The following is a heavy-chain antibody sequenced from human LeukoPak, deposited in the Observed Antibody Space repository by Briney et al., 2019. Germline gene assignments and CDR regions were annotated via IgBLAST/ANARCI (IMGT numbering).Heavy chain of an antibody. CDR3: ARGSIAVADTEDDY. J-gene: IGHJ4*02. D-gene: IGHD6-19*01. CDR2: FIPLLGIA. V-gene: IGHV1-69*04. CDR1: GGTFSNYA. Sequence: GSSVKVSCKASGGTFSNYAIIWVRQAPGQGLEWMGRFIPLLGIANYAQKFQGRVTITADKYTSTAYMELSSLRSEDTAVYYCARGSIAVADTEDDYWGQGTLVTVSS.